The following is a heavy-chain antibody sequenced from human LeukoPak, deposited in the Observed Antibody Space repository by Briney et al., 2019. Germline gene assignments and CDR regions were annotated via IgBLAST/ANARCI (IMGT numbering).Heavy chain of an antibody. CDR2: ISAYNGNT. D-gene: IGHD1-7*01. CDR3: ARLNWNYGIYYFDY. CDR1: GYTFTSYG. J-gene: IGHJ4*02. V-gene: IGHV1-18*01. Sequence: ASVKVSCKASGYTFTSYGISWVRQAPGQGLEWMGWISAYNGNTNYAQKLQGRVTMTTDTSTSTAYMELRSLRSDDTAVYYCARLNWNYGIYYFDYWGQGTLVTVFS.